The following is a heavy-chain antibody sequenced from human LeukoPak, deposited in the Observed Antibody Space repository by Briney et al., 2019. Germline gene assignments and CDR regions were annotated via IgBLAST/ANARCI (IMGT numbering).Heavy chain of an antibody. D-gene: IGHD1-26*01. Sequence: GGSLRLSCAASGFKFDAYPMSWVRQAPGKGLEWVSSISDSGGSTHYAESVRGRFSLSRDNFEKTLHLQMNRLRAEDTAVYYCAAHGIVGAMFMAFDIWGQGTMVTVSS. CDR1: GFKFDAYP. CDR2: ISDSGGST. J-gene: IGHJ3*02. V-gene: IGHV3-23*01. CDR3: AAHGIVGAMFMAFDI.